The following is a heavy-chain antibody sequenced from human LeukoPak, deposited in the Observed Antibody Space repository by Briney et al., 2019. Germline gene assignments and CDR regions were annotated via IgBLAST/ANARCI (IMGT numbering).Heavy chain of an antibody. J-gene: IGHJ3*02. D-gene: IGHD5-24*01. CDR3: ARWLQSYDAFDI. Sequence: SVTVSFTASGGTFSIYTISWVRQAPGQGLEWMGRIIPILGIANYAQKFQGRVTITADKSTSTAYMELSSLRSEDTAVYYCARWLQSYDAFDIWGQGTMVTVSS. CDR2: IIPILGIA. V-gene: IGHV1-69*02. CDR1: GGTFSIYT.